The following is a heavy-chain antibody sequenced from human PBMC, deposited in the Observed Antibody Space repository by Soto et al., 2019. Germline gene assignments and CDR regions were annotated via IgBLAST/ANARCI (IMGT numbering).Heavy chain of an antibody. CDR1: GYTLTELS. Sequence: ASVKVSCKVSGYTLTELSMHWVRQAPGKGLEWMGGFDPEDGETIYAQKFQGRVTMTEDTSTDTAYMELSSLRSEDTAVYYCATEINGPPRRTHYYYGMDVWGQGTTVTVSS. CDR3: ATEINGPPRRTHYYYGMDV. J-gene: IGHJ6*02. CDR2: FDPEDGET. V-gene: IGHV1-24*01. D-gene: IGHD4-17*01.